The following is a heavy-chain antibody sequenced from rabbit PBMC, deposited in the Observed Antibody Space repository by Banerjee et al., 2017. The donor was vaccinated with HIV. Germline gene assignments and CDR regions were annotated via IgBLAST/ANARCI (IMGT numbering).Heavy chain of an antibody. J-gene: IGHJ4*01. CDR3: ARDYADNTGSYDFTL. V-gene: IGHV1S40*01. D-gene: IGHD7-1*01. CDR2: IYTGSSGST. CDR1: GFSFSSNYN. Sequence: QSLEESGGGLVKPGASLTLTCTASGFSFSSNYNMGWVRQAPGKGLEWIGCIYTGSSGSTYYASWAKGRFTISKTSSTTVTLQMTSLTAADTATYFCARDYADNTGSYDFTLWGPGTLVTVS.